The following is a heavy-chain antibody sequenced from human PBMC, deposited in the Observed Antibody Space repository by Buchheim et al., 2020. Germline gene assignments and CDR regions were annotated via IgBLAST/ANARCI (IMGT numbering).Heavy chain of an antibody. CDR2: IWYDGSNK. V-gene: IGHV3-33*01. CDR1: GFTFSSYG. Sequence: QVQLVESGGGVVQPGRSLRLSCAASGFTFSSYGMHWVRQAPGKGLEWVAAIWYDGSNKYYADSVKGRFTISRDNSKNTLYLQMNRLRAEDTAVYYCASSLERRNYYYYGMDVWGQGTT. J-gene: IGHJ6*01. CDR3: ASSLERRNYYYYGMDV. D-gene: IGHD1-1*01.